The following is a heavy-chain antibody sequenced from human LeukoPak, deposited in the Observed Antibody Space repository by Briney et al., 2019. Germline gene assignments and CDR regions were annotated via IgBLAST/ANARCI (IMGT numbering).Heavy chain of an antibody. Sequence: GGSLRLSGAAPGFTFSSYSMNWVRQAPGKGLSWVSSISSSSSYIYYADSVKGRFTISRDNAKNSLYLQMNSLRAEDTAVYYCARVLLWFGERTENYYYGMDVWGQGTTVTVSS. J-gene: IGHJ6*02. V-gene: IGHV3-21*01. CDR3: ARVLLWFGERTENYYYGMDV. CDR1: GFTFSSYS. D-gene: IGHD3-10*01. CDR2: ISSSSSYI.